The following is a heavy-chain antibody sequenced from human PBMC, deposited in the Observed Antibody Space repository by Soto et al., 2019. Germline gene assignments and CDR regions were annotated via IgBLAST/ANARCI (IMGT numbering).Heavy chain of an antibody. D-gene: IGHD6-13*01. CDR1: GYTFTSYD. V-gene: IGHV1-8*01. J-gene: IGHJ4*02. Sequence: QVQLVQSGAEVKKPGASVKVSCKASGYTFTSYDINWVRQATERGLEWMGWMNPNSGNTGYAQKFQGRVTMTRNTSISTAYMVLSSLRSEDTAVYYCARGRYSSSWSVNWGPGTLVTVSS. CDR3: ARGRYSSSWSVN. CDR2: MNPNSGNT.